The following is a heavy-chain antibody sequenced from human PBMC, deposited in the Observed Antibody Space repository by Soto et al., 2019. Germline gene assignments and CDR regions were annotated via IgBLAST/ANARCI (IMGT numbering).Heavy chain of an antibody. Sequence: QVQLVQSGAEVKKPGSSVKVSCLASRGTFNRYAINWVRQAPGHGLEWLGALVPQFGTPNYAQKFQDRVTIVADESTNTTSMELRGLTSDDTAVYYCARQNRDTPMVPFDVWGQGTLVTVCS. CDR1: RGTFNRYA. V-gene: IGHV1-69*01. D-gene: IGHD5-18*01. J-gene: IGHJ4*02. CDR3: ARQNRDTPMVPFDV. CDR2: LVPQFGTP.